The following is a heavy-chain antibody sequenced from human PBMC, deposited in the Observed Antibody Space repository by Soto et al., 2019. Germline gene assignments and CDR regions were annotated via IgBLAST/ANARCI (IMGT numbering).Heavy chain of an antibody. Sequence: QVQLQESGPGLVKASQTLSLTCSVSGGSITNDDYYWTWIRQPPGKGLEWIGHIYYNGNTYYNPSLKSRLTLSLDTSQNQFSLHLTSVIAADSPSYFCARATTVTSSFFYYGLDVWGQGTTVNVSS. D-gene: IGHD4-17*01. V-gene: IGHV4-30-4*08. CDR3: ARATTVTSSFFYYGLDV. CDR2: IYYNGNT. CDR1: GGSITNDDYY. J-gene: IGHJ6*02.